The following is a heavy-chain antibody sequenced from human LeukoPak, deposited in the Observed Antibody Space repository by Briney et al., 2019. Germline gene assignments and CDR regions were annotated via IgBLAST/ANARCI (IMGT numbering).Heavy chain of an antibody. D-gene: IGHD5-12*01. J-gene: IGHJ4*02. CDR2: ISYDGSNK. CDR1: GFTFSSYG. Sequence: AGGSLRLSCAASGFTFSSYGMHWVRQAPGKGLEWVAVISYDGSNKYYADSVKGRFTISRDNSKNTLYLQMNSLRAEDTAVYYCAKGKRGYSGYGLFDYWGQGTLVTVSS. V-gene: IGHV3-30*18. CDR3: AKGKRGYSGYGLFDY.